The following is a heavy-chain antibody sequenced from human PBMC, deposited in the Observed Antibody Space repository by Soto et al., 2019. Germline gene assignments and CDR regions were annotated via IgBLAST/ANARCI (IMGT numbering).Heavy chain of an antibody. V-gene: IGHV3-23*01. CDR1: GFTFSSYA. D-gene: IGHD4-17*01. CDR3: ASRFISDCIRLRWYK. Sequence: EVQLLESGGGLVQPGGSLRLSCAASGFTFSSYAMSWVRQAPGKGLEWVSAISGSGGSTYYADSVKGRFTISRDNSKNSLYMQMNSLRAEDTAVYYCASRFISDCIRLRWYKWGQGTLVTFSS. J-gene: IGHJ4*02. CDR2: ISGSGGST.